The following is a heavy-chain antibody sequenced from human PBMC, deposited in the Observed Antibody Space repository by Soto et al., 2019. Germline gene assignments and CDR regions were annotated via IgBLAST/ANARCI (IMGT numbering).Heavy chain of an antibody. CDR1: GGSVTSGAYY. Sequence: SSETLSLTCNVSGGSVTSGAYYWSWIRQFPGAGLEWIGYIYFTGNRESTYYNPSLKSRLSMSMDTSNNLFSLKLTSVTAADTAIFFCLRDIFESFASGGIWGQGLRVTVSS. CDR2: IYFTGNREST. D-gene: IGHD3-16*02. V-gene: IGHV4-30-4*01. CDR3: LRDIFESFASGGI. J-gene: IGHJ4*02.